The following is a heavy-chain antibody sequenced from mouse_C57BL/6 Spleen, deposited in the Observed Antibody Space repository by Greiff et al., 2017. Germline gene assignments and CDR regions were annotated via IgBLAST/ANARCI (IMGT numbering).Heavy chain of an antibody. CDR2: ISDGGSYT. Sequence: EVQRVESGGGLVKPGGSLKLSCAASGFTFSSYAMSWVRQTPEKRLEWVATISDGGSYTYYPDNVKGRFTISRDNAKNNLYLQMSHLKSEDTAMYYCARDRDYGSSYEAWFAYWGQGTLVTVSA. J-gene: IGHJ3*01. CDR3: ARDRDYGSSYEAWFAY. V-gene: IGHV5-4*01. D-gene: IGHD1-1*01. CDR1: GFTFSSYA.